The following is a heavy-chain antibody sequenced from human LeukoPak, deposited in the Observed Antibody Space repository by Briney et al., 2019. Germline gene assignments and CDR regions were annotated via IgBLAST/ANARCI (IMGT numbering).Heavy chain of an antibody. D-gene: IGHD5-24*01. CDR3: KRSPIDGYHDSFDI. Sequence: GESLKISCKGSGYSFTTYWIAWVRQMPGEGLEWMGIIYPGDSETRYSPSFQGQVTISVDKSITTAYLQWGSLKASDTAMYYCKRSPIDGYHDSFDIWGQGTMVTVFS. V-gene: IGHV5-51*01. J-gene: IGHJ3*02. CDR2: IYPGDSET. CDR1: GYSFTTYW.